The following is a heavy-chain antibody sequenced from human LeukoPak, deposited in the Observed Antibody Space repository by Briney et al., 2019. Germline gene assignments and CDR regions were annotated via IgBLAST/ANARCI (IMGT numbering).Heavy chain of an antibody. CDR3: AKGSNFYASGSHFDV. CDR1: GFTFSDYY. J-gene: IGHJ4*02. V-gene: IGHV3-11*01. Sequence: GGSLRLSCAASGFTFSDYYMSWIRQAPGKGLEWVSYISSSGSTIYYADSVKGRFTISRDNAKNSLYLQMNSLRVEDTAVCYCAKGSNFYASGSHFDVWGQGTLVTVSS. CDR2: ISSSGSTI. D-gene: IGHD3-10*01.